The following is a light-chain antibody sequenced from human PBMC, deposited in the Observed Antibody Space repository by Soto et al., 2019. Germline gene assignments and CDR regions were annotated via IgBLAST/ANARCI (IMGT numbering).Light chain of an antibody. J-gene: IGKJ1*01. CDR1: QSLLYSDGKTY. Sequence: DIVMTQTPLSLSVTPGQPASISCKSSQSLLYSDGKTYLSWYLQKPGQPPQLLIYEVSNRFSGVPDRFSGSWSGTDFSVRISRVEADDVGVYNCMQTVQLPGTVGQGTKVEIK. CDR3: MQTVQLPGT. V-gene: IGKV2D-29*01. CDR2: EVS.